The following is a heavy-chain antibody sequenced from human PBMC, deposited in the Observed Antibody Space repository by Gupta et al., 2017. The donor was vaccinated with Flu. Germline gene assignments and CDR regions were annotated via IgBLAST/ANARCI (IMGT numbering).Heavy chain of an antibody. D-gene: IGHD2-2*01. J-gene: IGHJ6*03. CDR2: ISSSGKTI. CDR3: ARRKYPSMDV. CDR1: EFTFSDYY. Sequence: QVQLVESGGGLVKPGVSLRLSCAASEFTFSDYYMTWIRQTPGKGLEWISYISSSGKTIDYADAVKGRFTISRDNAKNSLYLEMNSLRAEDTAVYYWARRKYPSMDVWGKGTTVTVAS. V-gene: IGHV3-11*01.